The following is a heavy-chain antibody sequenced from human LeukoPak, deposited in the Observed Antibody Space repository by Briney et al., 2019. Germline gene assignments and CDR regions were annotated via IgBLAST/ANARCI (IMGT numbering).Heavy chain of an antibody. CDR2: ISLTGRT. CDR1: AGSISSTNW. D-gene: IGHD2-21*01. Sequence: PSETLSLTCGVSAGSISSTNWWSWVRQPPGQGLEWIGEISLTGRTNYNPSLNGRVTMSLDESRNQLSLNLTSVTAAGTAIYYCSCEIGAFCPCGYWGQGMLVTVSS. V-gene: IGHV4-4*02. CDR3: SCEIGAFCPCGY. J-gene: IGHJ4*02.